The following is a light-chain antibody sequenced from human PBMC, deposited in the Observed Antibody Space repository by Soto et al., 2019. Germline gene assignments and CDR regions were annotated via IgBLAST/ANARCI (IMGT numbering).Light chain of an antibody. J-gene: IGLJ1*01. CDR3: SSYTSSSPNV. Sequence: HSVVTQPSSVSGSPGQSITISCTGTSSDVGGYNYVSWYQQHPGKAPKLMIYEVSNRPSGVSNRFSGSKSGNTASLTISGLQAEDEADYYCSSYTSSSPNVYGTGTKVTVL. V-gene: IGLV2-14*01. CDR2: EVS. CDR1: SSDVGGYNY.